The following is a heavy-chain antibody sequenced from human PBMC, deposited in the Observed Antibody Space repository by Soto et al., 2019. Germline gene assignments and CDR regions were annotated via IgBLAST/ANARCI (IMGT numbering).Heavy chain of an antibody. V-gene: IGHV4-30-2*01. CDR1: GGSISSGGYS. J-gene: IGHJ4*02. CDR3: ARLPWKGYSSGWYGNGGFDY. CDR2: MYHSGST. D-gene: IGHD6-19*01. Sequence: SETLSLTCAVSGGSISSGGYSWSWIRQPPGKGLEWIGYMYHSGSTYYNPSLKSRVTISIDRSKNQFSLKLSSVTAADTAVYYCARLPWKGYSSGWYGNGGFDYWGQGTLVTVSS.